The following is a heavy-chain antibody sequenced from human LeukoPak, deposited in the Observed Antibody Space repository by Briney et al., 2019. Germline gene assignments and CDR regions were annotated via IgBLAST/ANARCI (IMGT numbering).Heavy chain of an antibody. D-gene: IGHD3-22*01. J-gene: IGHJ3*02. CDR3: ARSYDIDAFDI. CDR2: IYYSGST. V-gene: IGHV4-59*08. Sequence: SETLSLTCTVSGGSISSYYWSWIRQPPGKGLEWIGYIYYSGSTNYNPSLKSRVTTSVDTSKNQFSLKLSSVTAADTAVYYCARSYDIDAFDIWGQGTMVTVSS. CDR1: GGSISSYY.